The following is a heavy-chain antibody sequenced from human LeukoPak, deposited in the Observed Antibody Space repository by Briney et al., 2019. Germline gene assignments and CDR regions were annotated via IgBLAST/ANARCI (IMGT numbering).Heavy chain of an antibody. CDR2: VNPNSGGT. Sequence: ASVKVSCKASGYRFTGYYMHWVRQAPGQGLEWMGWVNPNSGGTIFAQKLQGRVTMTRDTSISTAYMELRSLRSDDTAVYYCARGVAFFDYWGQGTLVTVSS. V-gene: IGHV1-2*02. CDR1: GYRFTGYY. D-gene: IGHD5-12*01. J-gene: IGHJ4*02. CDR3: ARGVAFFDY.